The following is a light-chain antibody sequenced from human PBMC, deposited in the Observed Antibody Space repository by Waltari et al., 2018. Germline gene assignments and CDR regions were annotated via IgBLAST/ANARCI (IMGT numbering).Light chain of an antibody. CDR3: QQYSSFWT. J-gene: IGKJ1*01. Sequence: DIQMTQSPSTLSASVGDRVTITCRARQPITTCGAWYQQKPGQAPHLLIYDASRLEFGVPTRFSGSGSGTEFTLTISSLRPDDFATYYCQQYSSFWTFGQGTKVEIK. CDR2: DAS. CDR1: QPITTC. V-gene: IGKV1-5*01.